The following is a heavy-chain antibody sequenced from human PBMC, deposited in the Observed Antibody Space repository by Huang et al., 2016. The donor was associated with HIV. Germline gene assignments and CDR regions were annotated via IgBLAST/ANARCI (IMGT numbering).Heavy chain of an antibody. CDR1: GGSFRNFY. V-gene: IGHV4-34*02. CDR2: INDTGNT. Sequence: QVQLQLWGAGLLKPLETLSLTCAVCGGSFRNFYWGWIGQPPGKGLEWMGEINDTGNTKSGQSLRVQVTMSVKPSKKKLSLQVKSVTVAATAIYCCAGGGYSYDGMGLPAFDPWGRGTVVTVSS. J-gene: IGHJ5*02. CDR3: AGGGYSYDGMGLPAFDP. D-gene: IGHD2-21*01.